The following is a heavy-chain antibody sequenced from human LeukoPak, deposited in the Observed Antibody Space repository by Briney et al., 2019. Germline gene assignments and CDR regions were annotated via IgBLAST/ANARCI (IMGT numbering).Heavy chain of an antibody. CDR3: AKDLPSSYDFWSGLYNWFDP. V-gene: IGHV3-23*01. D-gene: IGHD3-3*01. J-gene: IGHJ5*02. CDR2: ISGSGGST. CDR1: GFTFSSYA. Sequence: GGSLRLSCAASGFTFSSYAMSWVRQAPGKGLEWVSAISGSGGSTYYADSVKGRFTISRDNSKNTLYLQMNSLRAEDTAVYYCAKDLPSSYDFWSGLYNWFDPWGQGTLATVSS.